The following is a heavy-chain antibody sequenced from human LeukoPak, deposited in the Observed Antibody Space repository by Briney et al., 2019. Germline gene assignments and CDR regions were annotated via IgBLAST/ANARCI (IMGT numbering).Heavy chain of an antibody. CDR1: GGSISSGGYY. V-gene: IGHV4-31*03. CDR3: ARDAATVTTNGAFDI. CDR2: IYYSGST. Sequence: PSQTLSLTCTVSGGSISSGGYYWSWIRQHPGKGLEWIGYIYYSGSTYYHPSLKSRVTISVDTSKNQFSLKLSSVTAADTAVYYCARDAATVTTNGAFDIWGQGTMVTVSS. D-gene: IGHD4-17*01. J-gene: IGHJ3*02.